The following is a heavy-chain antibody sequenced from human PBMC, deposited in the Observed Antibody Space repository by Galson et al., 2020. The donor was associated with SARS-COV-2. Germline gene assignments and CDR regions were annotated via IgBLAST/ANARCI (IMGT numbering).Heavy chain of an antibody. V-gene: IGHV3-7*01. CDR3: ARGRWELLPLDS. Sequence: GESLKISCAASGFTFSSYWMSWVRQAPGKGLEWVANIKQDGSEKYYVDSVKGRFTISRDNAKNSLYLQMNSLRAEDTAVYYCARGRWELLPLDSWGQGPLLTVSS. J-gene: IGHJ4*02. D-gene: IGHD1-26*01. CDR1: GFTFSSYW. CDR2: IKQDGSEK.